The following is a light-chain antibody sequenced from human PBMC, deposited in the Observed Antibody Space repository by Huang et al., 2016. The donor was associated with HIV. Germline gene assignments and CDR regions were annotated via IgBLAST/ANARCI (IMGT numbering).Light chain of an antibody. CDR2: GAS. CDR1: QSVSSY. V-gene: IGKV3-15*01. Sequence: EIVMTQSPATLSVSPGERATLSCRASQSVSSYLAWYQQKPGQAPRPLIYGASTRATGIPARFSGSGSGTEFTLTISSLQSEDFAVYYCQQYNNWPPLITFGQGTRLEIK. J-gene: IGKJ5*01. CDR3: QQYNNWPPLIT.